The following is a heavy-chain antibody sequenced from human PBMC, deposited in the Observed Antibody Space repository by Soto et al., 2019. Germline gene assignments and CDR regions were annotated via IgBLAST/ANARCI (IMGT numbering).Heavy chain of an antibody. CDR2: IIPIFGTA. J-gene: IGHJ6*02. Sequence: VKVSCKASGGTFSSYAISWVRQAPGQGLEWMGGIIPIFGTANYAQKFQGRVTITADESTSTAYMELSSLRSEDTAVYYCARGGYSGSYYGYYYYGMDVWGQGTTVTVSS. V-gene: IGHV1-69*01. CDR1: GGTFSSYA. D-gene: IGHD1-26*01. CDR3: ARGGYSGSYYGYYYYGMDV.